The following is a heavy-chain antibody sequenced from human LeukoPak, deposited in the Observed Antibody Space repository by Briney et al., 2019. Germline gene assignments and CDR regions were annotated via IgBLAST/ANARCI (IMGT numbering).Heavy chain of an antibody. J-gene: IGHJ5*02. D-gene: IGHD1-14*01. CDR2: IIPIFGTA. Sequence: SLKVSCTASGVTFSNYAMSWVRQAPGQGLEWMGGIIPIFGTANYAQKFQGRVTITTDESTSTAYMELGSLRSEDTAVYYCAFDHKSWFDPWGQGTLVTVSS. CDR1: GVTFSNYA. CDR3: AFDHKSWFDP. V-gene: IGHV1-69*05.